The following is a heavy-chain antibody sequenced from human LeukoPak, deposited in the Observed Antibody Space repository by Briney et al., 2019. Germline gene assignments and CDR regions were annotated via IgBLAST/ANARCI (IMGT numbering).Heavy chain of an antibody. CDR1: GFTFSSYA. Sequence: GGSLRLSCAASGFTFSSYAMHWVRQAPGKGLEWVAVISYDGSNKYCADSVKGRFTISRDNSKNTLYLQMNSLRAEDTAVYYCARAGAVHYFDWLLHGYWGQGTLVTVSS. D-gene: IGHD3-9*01. V-gene: IGHV3-30*04. CDR2: ISYDGSNK. CDR3: ARAGAVHYFDWLLHGY. J-gene: IGHJ4*02.